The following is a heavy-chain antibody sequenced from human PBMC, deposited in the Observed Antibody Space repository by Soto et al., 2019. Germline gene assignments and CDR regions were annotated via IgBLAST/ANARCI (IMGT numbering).Heavy chain of an antibody. D-gene: IGHD3-9*01. V-gene: IGHV4-59*08. Sequence: PSETLSLTCTVSGGSISTYFWSWIRQSPGKGLEWIGHIYYSGTTDYNPSLKSRVTISVDTSRNQFSLKLSSVTAADTAVYYCARHEARNFDILTGYYKSGLDVWGQGTTVTVS. CDR3: ARHEARNFDILTGYYKSGLDV. J-gene: IGHJ6*02. CDR2: IYYSGTT. CDR1: GGSISTYF.